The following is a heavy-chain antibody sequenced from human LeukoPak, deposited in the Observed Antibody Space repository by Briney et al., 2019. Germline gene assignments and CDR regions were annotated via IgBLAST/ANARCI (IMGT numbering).Heavy chain of an antibody. V-gene: IGHV4-34*01. D-gene: IGHD3-9*01. Sequence: SETLSLTCAVYGGSFSGYYWSWIRQPPGKGLEWIGEINHSGSTNYNPSLKSRVTISVDTSKNQFSLKLSSVTAADTAVYYCAIYQIYDILTGYYELDAFDIWGQGTMVTVSS. CDR2: INHSGST. CDR3: AIYQIYDILTGYYELDAFDI. CDR1: GGSFSGYY. J-gene: IGHJ3*02.